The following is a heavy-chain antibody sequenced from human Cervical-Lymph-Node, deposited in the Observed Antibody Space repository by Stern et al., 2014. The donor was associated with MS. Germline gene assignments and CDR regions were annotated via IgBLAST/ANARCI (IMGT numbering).Heavy chain of an antibody. Sequence: QVQLVQSGAEVKKPGASVKVSCKASGYTFTSYSISWVRQAPGQGLEWMGWISAYNGTTNYAQKLQGRVTMTTDTSTSTAYMELRSLGSDDSAVYYCARDDGGFCTGGTCSNYWGQGTLVTVSS. CDR2: ISAYNGTT. CDR1: GYTFTSYS. D-gene: IGHD2-15*01. J-gene: IGHJ4*02. CDR3: ARDDGGFCTGGTCSNY. V-gene: IGHV1-18*01.